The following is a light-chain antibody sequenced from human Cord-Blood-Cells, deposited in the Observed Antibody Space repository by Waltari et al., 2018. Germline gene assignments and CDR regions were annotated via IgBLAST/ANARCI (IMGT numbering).Light chain of an antibody. CDR2: RNN. CDR3: AAWDDSLNVV. V-gene: IGLV1-44*01. CDR1: SSNLGSNT. J-gene: IGLJ2*01. Sequence: QSVLTQPPSASGTPGQRVTISCSGSSSNLGSNTVNWYQQPPGTAPKLLIYRNNQRPSGVPDRFSGSKSGTSASLAISGLQAEDEADYYCAAWDDSLNVVFGGGTKLTVL.